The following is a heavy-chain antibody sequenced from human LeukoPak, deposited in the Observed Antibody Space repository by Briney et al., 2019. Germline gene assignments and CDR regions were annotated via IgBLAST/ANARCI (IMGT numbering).Heavy chain of an antibody. J-gene: IGHJ4*02. CDR1: GFNFSSSP. D-gene: IGHD6-19*01. CDR2: ISHSADLT. Sequence: GGSLRLSCPSSGFNFSSSPMSWVRQAPGRGLEWLSAISHSADLTFYADSVTGRFTISRDNSKNTVYLQMDSLRAEDTAVYYWPCSSPPIALAGGIDYWGQGTLVTVSS. CDR3: PCSSPPIALAGGIDY. V-gene: IGHV3-23*01.